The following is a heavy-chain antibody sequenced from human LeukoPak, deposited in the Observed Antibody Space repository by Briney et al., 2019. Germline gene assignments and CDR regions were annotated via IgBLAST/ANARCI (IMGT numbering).Heavy chain of an antibody. CDR2: ISAYNGNT. Sequence: ASVKVPCKASGYTFTSYGISWVRQAPGQGLEWMGWISAYNGNTNYAQKLQGRVTMTTDTSTSTAYMELRSLRSDDTAVYYCATTAVAGPNDAFDIWGQGTMVTVSS. D-gene: IGHD6-19*01. J-gene: IGHJ3*02. CDR3: ATTAVAGPNDAFDI. V-gene: IGHV1-18*01. CDR1: GYTFTSYG.